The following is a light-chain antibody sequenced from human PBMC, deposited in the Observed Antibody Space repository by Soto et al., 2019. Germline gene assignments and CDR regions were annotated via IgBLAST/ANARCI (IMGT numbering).Light chain of an antibody. Sequence: EIVLTQSPATLSLSPGESATLSCRASQSLSSFLAWYQHKPGQAPRLLIYDASNRATGIPARFSASGTGTDFTLTISRLEPEDFAVYYCQHRNNWPGLIFGGGTRVEIK. J-gene: IGKJ4*01. V-gene: IGKV3-11*01. CDR1: QSLSSF. CDR2: DAS. CDR3: QHRNNWPGLI.